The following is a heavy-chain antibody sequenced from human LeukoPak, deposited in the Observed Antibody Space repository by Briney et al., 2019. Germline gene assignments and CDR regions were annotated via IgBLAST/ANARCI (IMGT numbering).Heavy chain of an antibody. D-gene: IGHD1-7*01. CDR2: IKQDGIVE. J-gene: IGHJ5*02. CDR3: ARLGGETTRFDL. Sequence: GGSLRLSCAASGFTFRNYWMSWVCQAPGRGLDWVATIKQDGIVEHYVDSVKGRFTISRDNAENSLYLQMDSLRVDDTAVYYCARLGGETTRFDLWGQGALVTVSS. CDR1: GFTFRNYW. V-gene: IGHV3-7*01.